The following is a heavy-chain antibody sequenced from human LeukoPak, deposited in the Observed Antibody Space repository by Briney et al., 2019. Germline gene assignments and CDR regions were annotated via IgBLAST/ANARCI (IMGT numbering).Heavy chain of an antibody. Sequence: GESLKISCKGPGYSFTSYWIGWVRQMPGKGLEWMGIIYPGDSDTRYSPSFQGQVTISADKSISTAYLQWSSLKASDTAMYYCASSSSGSYEWIWFDPWGQGTLVTVSS. J-gene: IGHJ5*02. CDR3: ASSSSGSYEWIWFDP. V-gene: IGHV5-51*01. CDR1: GYSFTSYW. CDR2: IYPGDSDT. D-gene: IGHD1-26*01.